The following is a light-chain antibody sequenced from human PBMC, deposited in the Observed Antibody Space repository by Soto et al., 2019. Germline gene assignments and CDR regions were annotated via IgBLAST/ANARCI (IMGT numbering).Light chain of an antibody. CDR3: QSYDSSLSAYV. J-gene: IGLJ1*01. V-gene: IGLV1-40*01. CDR1: SSNIGAGYD. CDR2: LNT. Sequence: VLTQPPSVSGAPGQRVTISCTGTSSNIGAGYDVHWYQQPPGAAPKLLIYLNTNRPSGVPGRFSGPKSDTSASLAITGLQAEDEADYYCQSYDSSLSAYVFGSGTKFTVL.